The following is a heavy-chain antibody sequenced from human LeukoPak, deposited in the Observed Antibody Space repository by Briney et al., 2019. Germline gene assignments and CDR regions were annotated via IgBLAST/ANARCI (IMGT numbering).Heavy chain of an antibody. V-gene: IGHV3-23*01. J-gene: IGHJ4*02. D-gene: IGHD3-9*01. CDR2: ITGSGGNT. CDR3: AKWGDYDVLTGYYVSDY. CDR1: GFTFSNYA. Sequence: GASLRVSCAASGFTFSNYAMSWVRQAPGKGLDWVSAITGSGGNTYYADSVKGRFTISRDNSKNTLYLQMNSLRAEDTAVYYCAKWGDYDVLTGYYVSDYWGQGALVTVSS.